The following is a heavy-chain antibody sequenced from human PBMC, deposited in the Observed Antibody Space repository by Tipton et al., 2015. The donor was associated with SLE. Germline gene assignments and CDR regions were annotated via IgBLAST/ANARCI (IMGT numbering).Heavy chain of an antibody. D-gene: IGHD2-15*01. V-gene: IGHV1-18*01. CDR1: GGTFSSYA. CDR3: ARAAVVAATPVLLDY. CDR2: ISAYNGNT. Sequence: QSGAEVKKPGSSVKVSCKASGGTFSSYAISWVRQAPGQGLEWMGWISAYNGNTNYAQKLQGRVTMTTDTSTSTAYMELSRLRSDDTAVYYCARAAVVAATPVLLDYWGQGTLVTVSS. J-gene: IGHJ4*02.